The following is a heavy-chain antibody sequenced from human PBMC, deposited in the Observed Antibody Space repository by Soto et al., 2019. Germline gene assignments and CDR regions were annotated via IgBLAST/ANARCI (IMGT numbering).Heavy chain of an antibody. V-gene: IGHV3-30*18. CDR3: VKDRVPGAYGHYYGMDV. CDR1: GITLNNSG. Sequence: RRLSCRVSGITLNNSGIHWVRQAPGKGLEWMAVISHDGSEQYYADSMKGRLNISRDNSKNTVNLQMNSLRGEDTAIYYCVKDRVPGAYGHYYGMDVWGQGTTVTVSS. J-gene: IGHJ6*02. CDR2: ISHDGSEQ. D-gene: IGHD5-12*01.